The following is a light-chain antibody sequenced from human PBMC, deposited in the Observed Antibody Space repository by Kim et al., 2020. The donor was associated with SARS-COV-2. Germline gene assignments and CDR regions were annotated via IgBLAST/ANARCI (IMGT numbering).Light chain of an antibody. CDR1: QSVSST. CDR3: QQRRDWPIT. CDR2: DAS. V-gene: IGKV3-11*01. Sequence: LSPGERATLSCRASQSVSSTLAWYQQKPGQAPRLLIYDASNTATGIPARFSGSGSGTDFALTISSLEPEDIAVYFCQQRRDWPITFGQGTRLEIK. J-gene: IGKJ5*01.